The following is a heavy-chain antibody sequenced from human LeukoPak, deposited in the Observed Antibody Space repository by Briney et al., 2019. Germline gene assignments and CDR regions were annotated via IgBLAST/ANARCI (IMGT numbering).Heavy chain of an antibody. V-gene: IGHV3-7*04. CDR2: IEQDGSEK. D-gene: IGHD2-2*01. J-gene: IGHJ4*02. CDR3: ARDTRGYASFDY. Sequence: GGSLRLSCAASGFTFSSYWMSWVRQAPGKGLEWVANIEQDGSEKDYVDSVKGRFTISRDNAKNSLYLQMHSLRAEDTAVYYCARDTRGYASFDYWGQGTLVTVSS. CDR1: GFTFSSYW.